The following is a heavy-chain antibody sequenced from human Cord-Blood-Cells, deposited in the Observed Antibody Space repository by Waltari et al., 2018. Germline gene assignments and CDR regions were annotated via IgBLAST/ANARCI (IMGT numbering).Heavy chain of an antibody. Sequence: QVQLVQSGAEVKKPGSSVKVSCKASGGTFSSYAISWVQQAPGQGLEWMGGIIPIFGTANYAQKFQGRVTITADESTSTAYMELSSLRSEDTAVYYCARARDGYNYNYFDYWGQGTLVTVSS. D-gene: IGHD5-12*01. J-gene: IGHJ4*02. CDR2: IIPIFGTA. CDR3: ARARDGYNYNYFDY. CDR1: GGTFSSYA. V-gene: IGHV1-69*01.